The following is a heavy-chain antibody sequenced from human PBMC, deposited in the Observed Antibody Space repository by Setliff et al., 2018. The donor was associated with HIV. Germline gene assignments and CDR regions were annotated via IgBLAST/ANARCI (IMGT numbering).Heavy chain of an antibody. CDR1: GDSLSSSSYY. V-gene: IGHV4-39*01. CDR2: IFCSGTT. J-gene: IGHJ4*02. D-gene: IGHD3-3*01. Sequence: SETLSLTCTVSGDSLSSSSYYWGWIRQPPGKGLEWIGSIFCSGTTYYNPSLESRVTISVDTSKNQFSLKLSSATATDTAVYYCARHGLRFLACFDYWGQGALVTVSS. CDR3: ARHGLRFLACFDY.